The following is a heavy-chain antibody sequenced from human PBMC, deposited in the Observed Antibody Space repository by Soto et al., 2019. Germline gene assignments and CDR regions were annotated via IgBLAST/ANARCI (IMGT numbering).Heavy chain of an antibody. D-gene: IGHD2-8*01. CDR3: TRDPQGNGPDFDY. J-gene: IGHJ4*02. CDR1: GFTFGSYI. CDR2: IRGRDDST. V-gene: IGHV3-23*01. Sequence: GGSQRVSCAASGFTFGSYIMSWVSKAPGEGLEWVSHIRGRDDSTNYADSVKGRFTISRDNSKSTLYLQMNSLRADDTAVYYCTRDPQGNGPDFDYWGQGTLVTVSS.